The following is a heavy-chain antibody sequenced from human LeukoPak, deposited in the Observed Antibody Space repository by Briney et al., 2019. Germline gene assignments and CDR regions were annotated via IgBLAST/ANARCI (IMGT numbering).Heavy chain of an antibody. CDR1: GYSFTSYW. CDR3: ARLFYPDYDSSAYYLDYFDY. J-gene: IGHJ4*02. CDR2: IYPGDSDT. Sequence: GESLKISCKGSGYSFTSYWIGWVRQMPGKGLEWMGIIYPGDSDTRYSPSFQGQVTISADKSISTAYLQWSSLKAAATPMYYCARLFYPDYDSSAYYLDYFDYWGQGPLVTVSS. V-gene: IGHV5-51*01. D-gene: IGHD3-22*01.